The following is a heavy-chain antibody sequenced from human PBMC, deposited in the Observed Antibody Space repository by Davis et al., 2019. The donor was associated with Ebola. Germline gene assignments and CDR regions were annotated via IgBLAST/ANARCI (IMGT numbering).Heavy chain of an antibody. CDR3: ANHIAARPDY. J-gene: IGHJ4*02. D-gene: IGHD6-6*01. CDR2: ISGSGGST. CDR1: GFTFSSYA. Sequence: GESLKISCAASGFTFSSYAMSWVRQAPGKGLEWVSAISGSGGSTYYADSVKGRFTISRDNSKNTLYLQMNSLRAEDTAVYYCANHIAARPDYWGQGTLVTVSS. V-gene: IGHV3-23*01.